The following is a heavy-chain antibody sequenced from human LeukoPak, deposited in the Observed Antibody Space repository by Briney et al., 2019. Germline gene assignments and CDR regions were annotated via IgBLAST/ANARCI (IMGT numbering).Heavy chain of an antibody. V-gene: IGHV3-21*01. Sequence: PGGSLRLSCATSGFTFSIYTVNWVRQAPGKGLEWVSSISGSNTYIYYADSVKGRFTISRDNAKNSLYLQMNSLRGEDTAVYYCARAYDFWSGPGGYWGQGTLVTVSS. CDR1: GFTFSIYT. CDR3: ARAYDFWSGPGGY. CDR2: ISGSNTYI. D-gene: IGHD3-3*01. J-gene: IGHJ4*02.